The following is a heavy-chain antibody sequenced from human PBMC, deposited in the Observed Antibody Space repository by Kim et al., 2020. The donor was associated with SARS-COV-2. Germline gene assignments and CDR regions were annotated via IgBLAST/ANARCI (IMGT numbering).Heavy chain of an antibody. Sequence: GGSLRLSCAASGFTFRNYWMHWVRQAPGKGLVWVSRINSDGSTTSYADSVKGRFTISSDNAKNTLYLQMNSLRAEDTAVYYCARRSGGSPYWYFDLWGRG. D-gene: IGHD2-15*01. CDR2: INSDGSTT. CDR3: ARRSGGSPYWYFDL. V-gene: IGHV3-74*01. J-gene: IGHJ2*01. CDR1: GFTFRNYW.